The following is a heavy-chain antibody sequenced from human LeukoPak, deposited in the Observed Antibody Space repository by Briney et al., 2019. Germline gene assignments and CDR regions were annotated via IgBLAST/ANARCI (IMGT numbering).Heavy chain of an antibody. CDR1: GFTFSSYG. Sequence: GGSLRLSCAASGFTFSSYGMHWVRQAPGKGLEWVAVIWYDGSNKYYADSVKGRFTISRDNSKNTLYLQMNSLRAEDTAVYYCARDYYDSSGCLDYWGQGTLVTVSS. CDR3: ARDYYDSSGCLDY. J-gene: IGHJ4*02. CDR2: IWYDGSNK. D-gene: IGHD3-22*01. V-gene: IGHV3-33*01.